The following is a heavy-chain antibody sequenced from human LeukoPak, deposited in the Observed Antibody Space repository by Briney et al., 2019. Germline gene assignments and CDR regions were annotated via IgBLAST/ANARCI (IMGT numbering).Heavy chain of an antibody. CDR2: ITSGGSYT. CDR1: GFGLSGIT. CDR3: TTESEHYYYYGMDV. V-gene: IGHV3-21*03. J-gene: IGHJ6*02. Sequence: GGSLRLSCVASGFGLSGITMNWVRQAPGKGLEWVSSITSGGSYTHYADALRGRFTISRDNSHNSVYLQMNSLKTEDTAVYYCTTESEHYYYYGMDVWGQGTTVTVSS.